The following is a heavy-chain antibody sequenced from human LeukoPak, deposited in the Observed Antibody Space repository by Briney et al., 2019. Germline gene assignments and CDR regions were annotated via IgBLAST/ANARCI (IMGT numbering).Heavy chain of an antibody. CDR2: INHSGST. J-gene: IGHJ5*02. CDR1: GGSFSGYY. D-gene: IGHD2-2*01. CDR3: ARGVRGVAVVPAARIRFDP. V-gene: IGHV4-34*01. Sequence: SETLSLTCAVYGGSFSGYYWSWIRQPPGKGLEWIGEINHSGSTNYNPSLKSRVTISVDTSKNQFSLKLSSVTAADTAVYYCARGVRGVAVVPAARIRFDPWGQGTLVTVSS.